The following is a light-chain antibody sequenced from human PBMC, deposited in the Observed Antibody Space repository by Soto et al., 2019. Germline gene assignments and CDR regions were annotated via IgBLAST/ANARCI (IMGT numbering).Light chain of an antibody. CDR1: QSVISY. CDR2: EAS. CDR3: QQRSNWPWT. Sequence: EIVLTQSPATLSLSPGERATLSCRASQSVISYLAWYQQKPGQAPRLIIYEASNRATGIPARFSGSGSGTDFTITISSLEPEDFSVYYCQQRSNWPWTFGQGTKVEIK. J-gene: IGKJ1*01. V-gene: IGKV3-11*01.